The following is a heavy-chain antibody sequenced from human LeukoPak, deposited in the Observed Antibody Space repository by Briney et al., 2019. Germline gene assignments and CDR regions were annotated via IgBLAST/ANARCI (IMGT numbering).Heavy chain of an antibody. CDR2: VNSEETRT. Sequence: PGGALRLSCAASGFTFTNYWMHWVRQVRGKGLVWVSDVNSEETRTRYADFVQGRFTISRDNAKNTLSLQMNSLRDEDTAVYYCARDGMTYGRHFDYWGQGALVTVSS. CDR3: ARDGMTYGRHFDY. CDR1: GFTFTNYW. J-gene: IGHJ4*02. V-gene: IGHV3-74*01. D-gene: IGHD3-10*01.